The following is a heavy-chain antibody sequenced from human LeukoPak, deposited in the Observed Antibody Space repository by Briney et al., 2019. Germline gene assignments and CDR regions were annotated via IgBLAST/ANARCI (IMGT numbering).Heavy chain of an antibody. CDR1: GFTFTSHG. V-gene: IGHV3-30*04. D-gene: IGHD7-27*01. CDR2: TSYDGSKK. CDR3: ARDRSGAYSVDY. Sequence: GGSLRHSCAASGFTFTSHGMHWVRQAPGKGLEWVADTSYDGSKKDYADSVKGRFTISRDDSENTVYLQMNSLRTEDTAVYYCARDRSGAYSVDYWGLGTMVTISS. J-gene: IGHJ4*02.